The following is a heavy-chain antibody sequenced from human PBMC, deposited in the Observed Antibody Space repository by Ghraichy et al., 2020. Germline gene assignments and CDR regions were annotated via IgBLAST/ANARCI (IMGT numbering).Heavy chain of an antibody. D-gene: IGHD2-2*02. Sequence: SETLSLTCAVYGGSFSGYYWSWIRQPPGKGLEWIGEINHSGSTNYNPSLKSRVTISVDTSKNQFSLKLSSVTAADTAVYYCARRTLGYCSSTSCHTRDPKRKIFDYWGQGTLVTVSS. J-gene: IGHJ4*02. CDR3: ARRTLGYCSSTSCHTRDPKRKIFDY. CDR2: INHSGST. CDR1: GGSFSGYY. V-gene: IGHV4-34*01.